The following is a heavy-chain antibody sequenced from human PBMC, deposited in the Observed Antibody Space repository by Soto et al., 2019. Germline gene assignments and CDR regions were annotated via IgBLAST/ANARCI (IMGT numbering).Heavy chain of an antibody. CDR1: GFTFSSYG. Sequence: PGGSLRLSCAASGFTFSSYGMHWVRQAPGKGLEWVAVISYDGSNKYCADSVKGRFTISRDNSKNTLYLQMNSLRAEDTAVYYCAKSGIAAAGSDWFDPWGQGTLVTVSS. D-gene: IGHD6-13*01. CDR3: AKSGIAAAGSDWFDP. J-gene: IGHJ5*02. V-gene: IGHV3-30*18. CDR2: ISYDGSNK.